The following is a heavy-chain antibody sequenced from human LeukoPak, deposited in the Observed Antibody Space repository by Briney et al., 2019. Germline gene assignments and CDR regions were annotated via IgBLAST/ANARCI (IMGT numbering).Heavy chain of an antibody. CDR2: ISGGGDTT. CDR3: AELGITMIGGV. CDR1: DFSFITYA. Sequence: GGSLRLSCAASDFSFITYAMSWVRQAPGKGLEWVSTISGGGDTTYYADSVKGRFTISRDNSKNTLYLQMNSLRVDDTAVYYCAELGITMIGGVWGKGTTVTISS. V-gene: IGHV3-23*01. D-gene: IGHD3-10*02. J-gene: IGHJ6*04.